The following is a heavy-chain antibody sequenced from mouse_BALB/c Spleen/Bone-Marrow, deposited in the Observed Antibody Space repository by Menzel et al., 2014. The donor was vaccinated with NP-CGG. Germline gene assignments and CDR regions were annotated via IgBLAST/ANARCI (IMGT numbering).Heavy chain of an antibody. V-gene: IGHV1S137*01. Sequence: QVQLKESGAELLRPGVSVKISCKGSGYTFADYAIHWVKRSHAKSLEWIGLISGYYGDAIYNQKFKGKATMTVDKSSSTAYMDLARLTSEDSAIYYCARSGKVRNAMDYWGQGTSVTVSS. D-gene: IGHD2-14*01. CDR2: ISGYYGDA. CDR3: ARSGKVRNAMDY. CDR1: GYTFADYA. J-gene: IGHJ4*01.